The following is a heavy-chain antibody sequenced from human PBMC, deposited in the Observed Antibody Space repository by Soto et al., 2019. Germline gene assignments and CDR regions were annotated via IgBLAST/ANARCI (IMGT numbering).Heavy chain of an antibody. V-gene: IGHV3-7*03. J-gene: IGHJ5*02. D-gene: IGHD6-19*01. CDR1: GFTFSSYW. CDR3: ARDHPVAVAGENWFDT. CDR2: IKQDGSEK. Sequence: GGSLRLSCAASGFTFSSYWMSWVRQAPGKGLEWVANIKQDGSEKYYVDSVKGRFTISRDNAKNSLYLQMNSLRAEDTAVYYCARDHPVAVAGENWFDTWGQGTLVTVSS.